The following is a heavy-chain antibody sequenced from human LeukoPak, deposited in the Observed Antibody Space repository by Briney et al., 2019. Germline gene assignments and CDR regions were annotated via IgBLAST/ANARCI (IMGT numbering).Heavy chain of an antibody. CDR1: GGTFSSYA. Sequence: SVKVSCKASGGTFSSYAISWVRQAPGQGLEWMGRIIPIFGTANYAQKFQGRVTITTDESTSTAYMELSSLRSEDTAVYYCARHAGYSSSWYAPYYYMDVWGKGTTVTVSS. J-gene: IGHJ6*03. V-gene: IGHV1-69*05. CDR3: ARHAGYSSSWYAPYYYMDV. D-gene: IGHD6-13*01. CDR2: IIPIFGTA.